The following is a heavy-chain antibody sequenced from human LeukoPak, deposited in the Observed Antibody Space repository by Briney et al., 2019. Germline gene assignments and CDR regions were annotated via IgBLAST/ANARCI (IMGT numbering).Heavy chain of an antibody. Sequence: ASVKVSCKASGYTFTGYYMHWVRQAPGQGLEXMGWINPNSGGTNYAQKFQGRVTMTRDTSISTAYMELNRLRSDDTAVYYCARDRDYGSGIFDYWGQGTLVTVSS. D-gene: IGHD3-10*01. V-gene: IGHV1-2*02. CDR1: GYTFTGYY. CDR3: ARDRDYGSGIFDY. J-gene: IGHJ4*02. CDR2: INPNSGGT.